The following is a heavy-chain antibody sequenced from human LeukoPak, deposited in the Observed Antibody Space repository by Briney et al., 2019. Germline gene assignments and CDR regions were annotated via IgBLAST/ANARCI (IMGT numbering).Heavy chain of an antibody. V-gene: IGHV3-30*04. D-gene: IGHD2-2*01. CDR3: ARDSHYCSSTSCYVRLGYYYGMDV. J-gene: IGHJ6*02. Sequence: PGGSLRLSCAASGFTFSSYAMHWVRQAPGKGLEWVAVISYDGSNKYYADSVKGRFTISRDNSKNTLYLQMNSLRAEDTAVYYCARDSHYCSSTSCYVRLGYYYGMDVWGQGTTVTVSS. CDR1: GFTFSSYA. CDR2: ISYDGSNK.